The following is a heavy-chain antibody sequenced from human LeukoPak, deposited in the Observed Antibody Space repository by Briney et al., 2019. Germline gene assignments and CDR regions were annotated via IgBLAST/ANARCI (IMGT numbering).Heavy chain of an antibody. CDR1: GITFTSSS. CDR2: ISSSSSYI. J-gene: IGHJ4*02. CDR3: ARDRQSFWDMIVVVINPGFDY. V-gene: IGHV3-21*01. D-gene: IGHD3-22*01. Sequence: GGSLRLSCAASGITFTSSSMTWVRQAPGKGLEWVSSISSSSSYIYFADSLKGRFTISRDNAKNSLYLQMNSLRAEDTAVYYCARDRQSFWDMIVVVINPGFDYWGQGTLVTVSS.